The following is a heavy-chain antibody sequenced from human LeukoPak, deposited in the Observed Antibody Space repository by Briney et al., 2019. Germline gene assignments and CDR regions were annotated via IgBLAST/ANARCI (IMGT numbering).Heavy chain of an antibody. J-gene: IGHJ4*02. D-gene: IGHD3-10*01. Sequence: PGGSLRLSCAASGFTFSNFWMSWVRQAPGRGLEWVANIHPEGNEKYHVESVKGRFNISRDNTKNSLFLQMNGLGVEDTAVYYCARGDDFSGDHWGQGTLVTVSS. CDR1: GFTFSNFW. V-gene: IGHV3-7*04. CDR3: ARGDDFSGDH. CDR2: IHPEGNEK.